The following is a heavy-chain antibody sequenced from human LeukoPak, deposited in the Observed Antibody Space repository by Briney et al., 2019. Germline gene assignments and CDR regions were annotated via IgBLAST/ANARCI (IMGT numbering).Heavy chain of an antibody. CDR3: ARGLPKLYGGNSAYYFDY. CDR1: GGSFSGYY. CDR2: INHSGST. J-gene: IGHJ4*02. D-gene: IGHD4-17*01. Sequence: PSETLSLTCAVYGGSFSGYYWSWIRQPPGKGLEWIGEINHSGSTNYNPSLKSRVTISVDTSKNQFSLKLSSVTAADTAVYYCARGLPKLYGGNSAYYFDYWGQGTLVTVSS. V-gene: IGHV4-34*01.